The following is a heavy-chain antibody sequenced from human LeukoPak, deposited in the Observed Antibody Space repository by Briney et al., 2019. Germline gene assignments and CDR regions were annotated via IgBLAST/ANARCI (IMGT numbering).Heavy chain of an antibody. D-gene: IGHD6-13*01. V-gene: IGHV4-38-2*02. CDR2: IYQSGST. Sequence: SETLSLTCTVTGYSISSGYYWGWIRQPPGKGLEWSGSIYQSGSTYYNPSLRSRVTISVDTSKNQFSLKLSSVTAADTAVYYCARDLALSSSWHSFDYWGQGTLVTVSS. J-gene: IGHJ4*02. CDR3: ARDLALSSSWHSFDY. CDR1: GYSISSGYY.